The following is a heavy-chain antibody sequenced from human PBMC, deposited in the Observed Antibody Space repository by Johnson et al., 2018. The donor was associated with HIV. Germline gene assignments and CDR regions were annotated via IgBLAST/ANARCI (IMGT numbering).Heavy chain of an antibody. D-gene: IGHD3-22*01. CDR1: GFTVNGNY. CDR2: IYSGGST. CDR3: ARATYYYDLSDYLWGRDAFDI. V-gene: IGHV3-66*01. J-gene: IGHJ3*02. Sequence: VQLVESGGGVVQPGRSLRLFCAVSGFTVNGNYMSWVRQAPGKGLEWVSVIYSGGSTYYADSVKGRFTISRDTSNNTLYLQMNSLRAEDTALYYCARATYYYDLSDYLWGRDAFDIWGQGTMVTVSS.